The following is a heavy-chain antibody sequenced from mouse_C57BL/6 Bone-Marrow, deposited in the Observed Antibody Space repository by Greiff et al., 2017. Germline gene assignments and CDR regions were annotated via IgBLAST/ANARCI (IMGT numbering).Heavy chain of an antibody. Sequence: VQLQQSGAELVRPGASVKLSCTASGFNIKDDYMHWVKQRPEQGLEWIGWIDPENGDTEYASKFQGKATITADTSSNTAYLQLSSLTSEDSAVYYCTSYYSGSSYERGYWGQGTTLTVSS. D-gene: IGHD1-1*01. J-gene: IGHJ2*01. CDR1: GFNIKDDY. CDR2: IDPENGDT. V-gene: IGHV14-4*01. CDR3: TSYYSGSSYERGY.